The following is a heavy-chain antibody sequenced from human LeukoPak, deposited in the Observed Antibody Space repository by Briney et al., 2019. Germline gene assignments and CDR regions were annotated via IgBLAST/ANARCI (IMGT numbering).Heavy chain of an antibody. Sequence: GGSLRLSCAASGFTFTNYNMDWVRQAPGRGLEWVSSITSSGRYIDYADSVKGRFTISRDNAKNSLYLQMNSLRAEDTAVYYCARDRGSYTLEYWGQGTLVTVSS. J-gene: IGHJ4*02. D-gene: IGHD1-26*01. CDR3: ARDRGSYTLEY. V-gene: IGHV3-21*01. CDR1: GFTFTNYN. CDR2: ITSSGRYI.